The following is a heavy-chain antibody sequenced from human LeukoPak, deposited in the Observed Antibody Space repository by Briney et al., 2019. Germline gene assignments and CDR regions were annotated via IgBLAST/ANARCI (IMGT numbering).Heavy chain of an antibody. Sequence: AASVKVSCKASGYTLTGYYMHWVRQAPGQGLEWMGWINPNSGGTNYAQKYQGRVTMTRDTSISTAYMELSRLRSDDTAVYYCARDLWSNAFDIWGQGTMVTVSS. CDR1: GYTLTGYY. V-gene: IGHV1-2*02. CDR2: INPNSGGT. CDR3: ARDLWSNAFDI. D-gene: IGHD1-1*01. J-gene: IGHJ3*02.